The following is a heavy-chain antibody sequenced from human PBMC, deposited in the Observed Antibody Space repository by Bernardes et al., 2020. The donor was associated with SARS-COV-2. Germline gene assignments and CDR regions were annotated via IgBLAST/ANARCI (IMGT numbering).Heavy chain of an antibody. CDR3: ARQETIVVVLAAARGAFDI. D-gene: IGHD2-2*01. V-gene: IGHV4-39*01. CDR1: GGSISSSSYY. J-gene: IGHJ3*02. Sequence: SETLSLTCTVSGGSISSSSYYWGWIRQPPGKGLEWIGSIYYSGSTYYNPSLKSRVTISVDTSKNQFSLKLSSVTAADTAVYYCARQETIVVVLAAARGAFDIWGQGTMVTVSS. CDR2: IYYSGST.